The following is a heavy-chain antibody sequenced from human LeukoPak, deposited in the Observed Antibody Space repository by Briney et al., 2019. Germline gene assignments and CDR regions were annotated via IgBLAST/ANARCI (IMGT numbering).Heavy chain of an antibody. V-gene: IGHV3-33*01. Sequence: PGGSLRLSCAASGFTFSSYGMHWVRQAPGKGLEWVAVIWYDGSNKYYADSVKGRFTISRDNSKNTLYLQMNSLRAEDTAVYYCARSRYSSGWYDFDYWGQGTLVTVSS. D-gene: IGHD6-19*01. CDR3: ARSRYSSGWYDFDY. CDR1: GFTFSSYG. CDR2: IWYDGSNK. J-gene: IGHJ4*02.